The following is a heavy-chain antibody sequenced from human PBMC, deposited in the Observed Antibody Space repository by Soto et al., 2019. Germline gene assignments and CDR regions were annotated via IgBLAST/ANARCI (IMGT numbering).Heavy chain of an antibody. V-gene: IGHV3-23*01. CDR1: GFTFSNYA. CDR2: VSGGGSRT. J-gene: IGHJ6*02. CDR3: AKHRGGDYYYDMDV. D-gene: IGHD3-10*01. Sequence: TGGSLRLSCAASGFTFSNYAITWVRQAPGKGLEWVSAVSGGGSRTYYADSVKGRFTISRDNSRSTLYLQVNSLRAEDTAVYYCAKHRGGDYYYDMDVWGQGTTVTVSS.